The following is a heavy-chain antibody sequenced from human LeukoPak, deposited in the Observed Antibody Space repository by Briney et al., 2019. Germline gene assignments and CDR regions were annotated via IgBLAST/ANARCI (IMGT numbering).Heavy chain of an antibody. CDR3: ARDAMIVVDYFDY. CDR2: IYYSGSS. CDR1: GGSISSSSYY. J-gene: IGHJ4*02. D-gene: IGHD3-22*01. V-gene: IGHV4-39*02. Sequence: AETLSFTCTVTGGSISSSSYYWGWIRQPPGKGLEWIGSIYYSGSSYYNPSLKSRVTISVDTFKNQFSLKLSSLTAADTAVYYCARDAMIVVDYFDYWGQGTLVTVSS.